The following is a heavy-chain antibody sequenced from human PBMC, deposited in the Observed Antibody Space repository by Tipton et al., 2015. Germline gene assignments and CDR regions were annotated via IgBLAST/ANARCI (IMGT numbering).Heavy chain of an antibody. J-gene: IGHJ4*02. CDR3: ARRLPYFEWSKVSSFDY. D-gene: IGHD3-9*01. CDR2: IYPGDSDT. CDR1: GYRFTSYW. V-gene: IGHV5-51*01. Sequence: QLVQSGAEVKKPGESLKISCQGSGYRFTSYWIGWVRQMPGKGLEWMGIIYPGDSDTRYSPSFQGQVTISVDKSISTAYLQWSSLKASDTAMYYCARRLPYFEWSKVSSFDYWGQGSPVPVSP.